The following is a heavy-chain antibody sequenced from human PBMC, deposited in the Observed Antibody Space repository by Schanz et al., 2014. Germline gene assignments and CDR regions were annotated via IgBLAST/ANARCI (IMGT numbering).Heavy chain of an antibody. J-gene: IGHJ4*02. V-gene: IGHV3-48*02. CDR2: ISSTSSSK. D-gene: IGHD3-22*01. Sequence: EVYLVESGGGLGQRGGSLIVSCEGSGFTFNSYSMNWVRQAPGKGLEWISYISSTSSSKDYADSVKGRFAISRDNAKNSLYLQMNSLRDEDTAVYYCVRSHSGSSGYSAFDYWGQGTLVTVSS. CDR3: VRSHSGSSGYSAFDY. CDR1: GFTFNSYS.